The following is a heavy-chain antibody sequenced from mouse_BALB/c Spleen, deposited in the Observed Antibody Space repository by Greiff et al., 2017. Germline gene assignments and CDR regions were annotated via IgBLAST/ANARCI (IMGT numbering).Heavy chain of an antibody. CDR1: GFSLSTSGMG. CDR3: ARRGSIYDGYPYWYFDV. V-gene: IGHV8-12*01. CDR2: IYWDDDK. J-gene: IGHJ1*01. D-gene: IGHD2-3*01. Sequence: QVTLKVSGPGILQPSQTLSLTCSFSGFSLSTSGMGVSWIRQPSGKGLEWLAHIYWDDDKRYNPSLKSRLTISKDTSRNQVFLKITSVDTADTATYYCARRGSIYDGYPYWYFDVWGAGTTVTVSS.